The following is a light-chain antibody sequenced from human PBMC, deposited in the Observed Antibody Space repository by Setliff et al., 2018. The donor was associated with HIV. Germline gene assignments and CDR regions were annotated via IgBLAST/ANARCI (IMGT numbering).Light chain of an antibody. CDR2: DVS. CDR1: SSDVGGYNY. J-gene: IGLJ2*01. CDR3: TSYTSYSSVV. V-gene: IGLV2-14*01. Sequence: SALTQPASVSGSPGQSITTPCTGTSSDVGGYNYVSWYQQHPGKAPKLMIYDVSKRPSGVSNRFSGSKSGNTASLTISGLQAEDEADYYCTSYTSYSSVVFGGGTKVTVL.